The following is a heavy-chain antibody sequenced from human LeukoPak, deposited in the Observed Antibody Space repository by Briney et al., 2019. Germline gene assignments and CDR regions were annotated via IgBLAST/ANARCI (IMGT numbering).Heavy chain of an antibody. CDR3: ANSDNSAYYYGYFDF. CDR1: GGSISSYY. CDR2: IYYSGYT. J-gene: IGHJ4*02. D-gene: IGHD3-22*01. Sequence: PSETLSLTCTVSGGSISSYYWNWIRQPPGKGLEWIGYIYYSGYTNYNPSLKSRVTISVDMSKNQFSLKLSSVTAADTAVYYCANSDNSAYYYGYFDFWGQGTLVTVSS. V-gene: IGHV4-59*03.